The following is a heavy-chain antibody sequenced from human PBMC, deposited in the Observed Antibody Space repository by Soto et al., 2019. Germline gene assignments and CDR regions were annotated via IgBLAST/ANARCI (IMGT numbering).Heavy chain of an antibody. Sequence: QVQLVQSGAEEKKPGASVKVSCKASGYTFTSYAMHWVRQAPGQRLEWMGWINARNGNTKYSQNCQGRVTITRDTSASTAYMELSSLRSEDTAVYYCARSIVVVTALDYWGQGTLVTVSS. CDR2: INARNGNT. D-gene: IGHD2-21*02. CDR3: ARSIVVVTALDY. J-gene: IGHJ4*02. CDR1: GYTFTSYA. V-gene: IGHV1-3*05.